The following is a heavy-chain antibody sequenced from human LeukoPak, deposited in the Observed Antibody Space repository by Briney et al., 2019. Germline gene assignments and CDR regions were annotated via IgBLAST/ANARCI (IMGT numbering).Heavy chain of an antibody. CDR3: ARRTFGGVIAY. D-gene: IGHD3-16*02. CDR1: GYSIGSGYY. CDR2: INHSGST. Sequence: PSETLSLTCTVSGYSIGSGYYWGWIRQPPGKGLEWIGEINHSGSTNYSPSLKSRVTLSVDTSKNQFSLRLSSVTAADTAVYYCARRTFGGVIAYWGQGTLVTVSS. J-gene: IGHJ4*02. V-gene: IGHV4-38-2*02.